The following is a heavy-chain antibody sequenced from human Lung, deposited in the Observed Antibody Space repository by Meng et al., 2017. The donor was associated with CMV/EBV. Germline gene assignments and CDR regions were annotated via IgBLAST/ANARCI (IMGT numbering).Heavy chain of an antibody. V-gene: IGHV4-59*01. D-gene: IGHD2-2*01. Sequence: SXTLSLXCTVSGGSISSYYWSWIRQPPGKGLEWIGYIYYSGSTNYNPSLKSRVTISVDTSKNQFSLKLSSVTAADTAVYYCARDCSSTSCLDAFDSLGQGXIVT. J-gene: IGHJ3*02. CDR3: ARDCSSTSCLDAFDS. CDR1: GGSISSYY. CDR2: IYYSGST.